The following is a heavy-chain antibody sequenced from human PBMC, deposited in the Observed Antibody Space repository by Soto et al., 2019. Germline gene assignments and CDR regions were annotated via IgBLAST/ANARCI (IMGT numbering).Heavy chain of an antibody. J-gene: IGHJ4*02. Sequence: GGSLRLSCTGSGFPFSAYNINWVRQAPGKGLEWVSSITVGSSHIYQPNSMKGRFTISRDDVKNSVYLQIDSLRDEDTALYYCSRSPEVGVRGAYWGQGTLVTVSS. V-gene: IGHV3-21*01. CDR3: SRSPEVGVRGAY. D-gene: IGHD3-16*01. CDR1: GFPFSAYN. CDR2: ITVGSSHI.